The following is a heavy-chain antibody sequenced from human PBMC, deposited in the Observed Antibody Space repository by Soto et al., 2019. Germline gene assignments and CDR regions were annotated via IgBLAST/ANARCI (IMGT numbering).Heavy chain of an antibody. CDR3: TGLWFGEIYNY. V-gene: IGHV3-15*07. J-gene: IGHJ4*01. Sequence: EAELVESGGGLVKPGGSLTLSCAASGFSFKNAWMNWVRQAPGKRLEWVGRIKNKNDGGTTDYAAFVQGRFTISRDAPENTLYLHMTGLKTEDTAVYFCTGLWFGEIYNYWGQGSLVTVSS. CDR1: GFSFKNAW. CDR2: IKNKNDGGTT. D-gene: IGHD3-10*01.